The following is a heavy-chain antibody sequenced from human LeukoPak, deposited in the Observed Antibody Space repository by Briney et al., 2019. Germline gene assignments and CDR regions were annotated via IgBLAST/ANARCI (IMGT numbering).Heavy chain of an antibody. Sequence: PGGSLRLSCAGSGFTVSNNYMNWVRQAPGKGLEWVSVIYSGGNTYYADSVKGRFTISRDNFKNTVYLQMDSLRAEDAAIYYCARSIMYGDHGEDIWGQGTVVAVSS. CDR3: ARSIMYGDHGEDI. V-gene: IGHV3-53*01. CDR2: IYSGGNT. D-gene: IGHD4-17*01. CDR1: GFTVSNNY. J-gene: IGHJ3*02.